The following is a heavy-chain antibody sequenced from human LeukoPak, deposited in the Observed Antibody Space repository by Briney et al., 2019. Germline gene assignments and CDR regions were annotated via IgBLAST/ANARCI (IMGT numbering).Heavy chain of an antibody. D-gene: IGHD2-2*01. CDR1: GFTFSSYS. V-gene: IGHV3-21*01. CDR3: ARVAPGVVVPAALDY. J-gene: IGHJ4*02. Sequence: GGSLRLSYAASGFTFSSYSMNWVRQAPGKGLEWVSSISSSSSYIYYADSVKGRFTISRDNAKNSLYLQMNSLRAEDTAVYYCARVAPGVVVPAALDYWGQGTLVTVSS. CDR2: ISSSSSYI.